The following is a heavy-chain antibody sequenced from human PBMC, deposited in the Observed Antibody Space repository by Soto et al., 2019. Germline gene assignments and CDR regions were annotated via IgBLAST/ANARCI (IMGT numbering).Heavy chain of an antibody. Sequence: GGSLRLSCAASGFTFSSYSMNWVRQAPGKGLDWVSSISSSSSYIYYADSVKGRFTISRDNAKNSLYLQMNSLRAEDTAVYYCARGGSSWYDFDYWGQGTLVTVSS. CDR1: GFTFSSYS. CDR3: ARGGSSWYDFDY. CDR2: ISSSSSYI. V-gene: IGHV3-21*01. D-gene: IGHD6-13*01. J-gene: IGHJ4*02.